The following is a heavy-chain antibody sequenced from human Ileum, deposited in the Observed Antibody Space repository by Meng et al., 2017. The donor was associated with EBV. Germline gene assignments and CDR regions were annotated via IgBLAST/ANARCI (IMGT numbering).Heavy chain of an antibody. CDR1: GYTFTSYG. J-gene: IGHJ5*02. D-gene: IGHD2-2*01. CDR3: ARARLGGYCSSTSCADNWFDP. V-gene: IGHV1-18*01. CDR2: ISAYNGNT. Sequence: QVQLVQSGAEVKKPGXSVKVSCQASGYTFTSYGISWVRQAPGQGLEWMGWISAYNGNTNYAQKLQGRVTMTTDTSTSTAYMELRSLRSDDTAVYYCARARLGGYCSSTSCADNWFDPWGQGTLVTVSS.